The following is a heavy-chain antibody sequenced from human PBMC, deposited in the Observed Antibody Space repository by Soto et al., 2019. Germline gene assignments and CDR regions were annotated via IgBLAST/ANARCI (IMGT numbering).Heavy chain of an antibody. V-gene: IGHV3-23*01. CDR2: ITGSGGGT. Sequence: GGSLRLSCAASGFMFANYAMGWVRQAPGRGLEWVSAITGSGGGTYYADSVKGRVTVSRDNSKNTLYLQMHSLRVEDTAIFFCAKWDTPGLTPNPVGGNSYYYDMDVWGQGTTVTVSS. D-gene: IGHD5-18*01. CDR3: AKWDTPGLTPNPVGGNSYYYDMDV. J-gene: IGHJ6*02. CDR1: GFMFANYA.